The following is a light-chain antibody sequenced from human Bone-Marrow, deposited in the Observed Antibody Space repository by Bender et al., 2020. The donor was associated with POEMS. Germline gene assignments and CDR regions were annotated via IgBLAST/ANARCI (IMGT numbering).Light chain of an antibody. Sequence: SYVLTQPPSVSVAPGQTARIICSGDALPNQFAFWYQQKAGQAPVLVISKDTERASGIPERFSGSISGNTATLTISGTQAMDEADYYCQTWDNSAAIFGGGTKLTVL. CDR2: KDT. CDR1: ALPNQF. V-gene: IGLV3-1*01. J-gene: IGLJ2*01. CDR3: QTWDNSAAI.